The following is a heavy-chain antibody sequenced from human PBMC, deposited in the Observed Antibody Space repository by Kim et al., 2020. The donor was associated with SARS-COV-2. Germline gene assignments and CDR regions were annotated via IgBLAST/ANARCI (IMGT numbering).Heavy chain of an antibody. CDR3: ARHGTSGYYNENVNWFES. CDR1: GYRFSNFW. Sequence: GESLKISCKASGYRFSNFWIGWVRQKPGKGLEWMGIIYPGVSDAKYSPSFQGQVTISADKSTATAYLQWSSLRASDTAMYYCARHGTSGYYNENVNWFESWGHGTLVTVSS. CDR2: IYPGVSDA. J-gene: IGHJ5*01. D-gene: IGHD3-22*01. V-gene: IGHV5-51*01.